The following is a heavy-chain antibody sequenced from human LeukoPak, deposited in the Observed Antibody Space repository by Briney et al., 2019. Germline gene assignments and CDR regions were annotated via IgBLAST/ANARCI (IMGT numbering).Heavy chain of an antibody. D-gene: IGHD5-18*01. CDR1: GFTFSSYA. CDR3: VKDTLIPGIQFWYPSLGY. V-gene: IGHV3-64D*06. CDR2: ISSNGGST. J-gene: IGHJ4*02. Sequence: PGGSLRLSCAASGFTFSSYAMHWVRQAPGKGLEYVSGISSNGGSTYNADSVKGRFTISRDNSKNTVYLQMSSLRAEDTAVYYCVKDTLIPGIQFWYPSLGYWGQGTLVTVSS.